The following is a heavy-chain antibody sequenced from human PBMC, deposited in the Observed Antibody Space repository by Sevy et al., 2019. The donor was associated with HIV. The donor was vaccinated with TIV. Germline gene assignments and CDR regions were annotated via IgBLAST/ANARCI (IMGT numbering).Heavy chain of an antibody. D-gene: IGHD6-19*01. V-gene: IGHV3-74*01. Sequence: GGSLRLSYAASGFTFSSYWMHWVRQAPGKGLVWVSRINSDGTGTNYADSVKGRFTISRDNAKNTLYLQMNRLRAEDTAVYYCARGPLGAVAFNWFDPWGQGTLVTVSS. CDR2: INSDGTGT. J-gene: IGHJ5*02. CDR1: GFTFSSYW. CDR3: ARGPLGAVAFNWFDP.